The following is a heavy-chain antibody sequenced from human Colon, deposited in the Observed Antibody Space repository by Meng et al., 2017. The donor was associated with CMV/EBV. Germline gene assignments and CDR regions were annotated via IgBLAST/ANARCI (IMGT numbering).Heavy chain of an antibody. Sequence: GESLKISCVASGFSSSRYWMSWVRQPPGKGLEWVANIKNDGSEKYYVDSVKGRFTISRDDAENSLYLQMNSLRAEDTAVYYCARDRVRTSYGMDVWGQGTTVTVSS. V-gene: IGHV3-7*01. CDR2: IKNDGSEK. CDR3: ARDRVRTSYGMDV. CDR1: GFSSSRYW. D-gene: IGHD2-2*01. J-gene: IGHJ6*02.